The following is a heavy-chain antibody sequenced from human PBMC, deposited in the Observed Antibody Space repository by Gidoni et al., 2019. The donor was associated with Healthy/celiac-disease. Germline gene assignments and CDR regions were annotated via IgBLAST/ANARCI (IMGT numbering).Heavy chain of an antibody. J-gene: IGHJ4*02. V-gene: IGHV1-8*01. D-gene: IGHD2-2*01. CDR2: MNPNSGNT. Sequence: QVQLVQSVADVKKPGASVKVSCHASVYNLTSYDINWVRQATGQGLEWMGWMNPNSGNTGYAQKFQGRVTMTRNTSISTAYMELSSLRSEDTAVYYCARYAWGSTSDYWGQGTLVTVSS. CDR1: VYNLTSYD. CDR3: ARYAWGSTSDY.